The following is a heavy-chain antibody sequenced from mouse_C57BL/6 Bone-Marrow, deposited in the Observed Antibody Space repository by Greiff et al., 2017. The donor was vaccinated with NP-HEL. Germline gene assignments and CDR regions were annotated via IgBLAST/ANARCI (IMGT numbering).Heavy chain of an antibody. CDR1: GYTFTSYW. CDR2: IDPSDSET. CDR3: ARGATTVVASRAMDY. J-gene: IGHJ4*01. D-gene: IGHD1-1*01. Sequence: VQLQQPGAELVRPGSSVKLSCKASGYTFTSYWMHWVKQRPIQGLEWIGNIDPSDSETHYNQKFKDKATLTVDKSSSTAYMQLSSLTSEDSAVYYCARGATTVVASRAMDYWGQGTSVTVSS. V-gene: IGHV1-52*01.